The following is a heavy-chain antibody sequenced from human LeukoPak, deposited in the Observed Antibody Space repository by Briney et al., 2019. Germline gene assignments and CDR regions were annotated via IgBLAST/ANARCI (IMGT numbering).Heavy chain of an antibody. D-gene: IGHD1-1*01. CDR3: ARAWNGFDY. CDR2: VYYITNT. Sequence: SETLSLTCTVSGASVGSAGYYWSWIRQPPGGGLEWIGYVYYITNTNYNPSLKSRVTMSVDPSKNQFSLKVKSVTAADTAMYYCARAWNGFDYWGQGTLVTVSS. V-gene: IGHV4-61*08. CDR1: GASVGSAGYY. J-gene: IGHJ4*02.